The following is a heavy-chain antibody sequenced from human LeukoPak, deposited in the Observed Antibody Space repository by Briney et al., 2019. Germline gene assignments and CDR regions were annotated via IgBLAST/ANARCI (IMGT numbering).Heavy chain of an antibody. CDR3: ARDFLSYDGSENHFEDTFDI. Sequence: ASVKASCKASGYSFDRYGISWVRQAPGQGLEWLGWIGAFNGNTNYAQNLQGRVTMTADTSTTTAYMELRSLSSDDTAVYYCARDFLSYDGSENHFEDTFDIWAKGQWSPSLQ. V-gene: IGHV1-18*01. CDR2: IGAFNGNT. D-gene: IGHD3-22*01. CDR1: GYSFDRYG. J-gene: IGHJ3*02.